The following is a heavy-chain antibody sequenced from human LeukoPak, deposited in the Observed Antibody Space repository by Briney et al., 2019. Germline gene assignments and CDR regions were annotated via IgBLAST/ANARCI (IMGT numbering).Heavy chain of an antibody. V-gene: IGHV4-59*01. D-gene: IGHD6-19*01. CDR2: IYYSGST. CDR3: ARVNSSGWYWFDP. J-gene: IGHJ5*02. Sequence: SETLSLTCTVSGDSISSYYWSWLRQPPGKGLEWIGYIYYSGSTNYNPSLKSRVTISVDTSKNQFSLKLSSVTAADTAVYYCARVNSSGWYWFDPWGREPWSPSPQ. CDR1: GDSISSYY.